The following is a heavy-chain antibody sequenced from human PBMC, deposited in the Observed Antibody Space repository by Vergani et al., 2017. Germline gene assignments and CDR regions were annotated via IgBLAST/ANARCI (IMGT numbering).Heavy chain of an antibody. CDR3: AMLERRRGTWFDP. J-gene: IGHJ5*02. V-gene: IGHV1-46*03. Sequence: QVQLVQSGAEVKKPGASVKVSCKASGYTFTSYYMHWVRQAPGQGLEWMGIINPSGGSTSYAQKFQGRVTMTRDTSTSTVYMELSSLRSEDTAVYYCAMLERRRGTWFDPWGQGTLVTVSS. CDR2: INPSGGST. D-gene: IGHD1-1*01. CDR1: GYTFTSYY.